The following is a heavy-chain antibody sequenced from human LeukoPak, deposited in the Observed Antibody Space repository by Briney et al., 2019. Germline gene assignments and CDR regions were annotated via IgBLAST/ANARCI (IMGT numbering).Heavy chain of an antibody. CDR3: ARGYCGGDCYLFDY. CDR2: ISSSSSYI. CDR1: GFTFSSYS. V-gene: IGHV3-21*01. J-gene: IGHJ4*02. D-gene: IGHD2-21*02. Sequence: SGGSLRLSCAASGFTFSSYSMNWVRQAPGKGLEWVSSISSSSSYIYYADSVKGRFTISRDNAKNSLYLQMNSLRAEDTAVYYCARGYCGGDCYLFDYWGQGTLVTVSS.